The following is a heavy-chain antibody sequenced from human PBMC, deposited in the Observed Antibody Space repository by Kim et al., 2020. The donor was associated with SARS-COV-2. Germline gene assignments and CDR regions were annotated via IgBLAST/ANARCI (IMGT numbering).Heavy chain of an antibody. CDR2: IYYSGST. J-gene: IGHJ4*02. Sequence: SETLSLTCTVSGGSISSSSYYWGWIRQPPGKGLEWIGSIYYSGSTYYNPSLKSRVTISVDTSKNQFSLKLSSVTAADTAVYYCARVTNWNYLTLVDYWGQGTLVTVSS. CDR3: ARVTNWNYLTLVDY. CDR1: GGSISSSSYY. D-gene: IGHD1-7*01. V-gene: IGHV4-39*01.